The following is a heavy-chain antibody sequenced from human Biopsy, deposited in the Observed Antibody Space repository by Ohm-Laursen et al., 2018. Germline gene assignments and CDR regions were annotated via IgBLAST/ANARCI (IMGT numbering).Heavy chain of an antibody. Sequence: SETLSLTCAVYGGSFSGHFLAWIRQPPGRGLEWIGEINHSGVTYYNPSLESRLTISGDTSRNQFSLRLTSLTAADTAVYYCARGGRLAASGTGDYWGQGTLVTVSS. D-gene: IGHD6-13*01. J-gene: IGHJ4*02. V-gene: IGHV4-34*01. CDR2: INHSGVT. CDR3: ARGGRLAASGTGDY. CDR1: GGSFSGHF.